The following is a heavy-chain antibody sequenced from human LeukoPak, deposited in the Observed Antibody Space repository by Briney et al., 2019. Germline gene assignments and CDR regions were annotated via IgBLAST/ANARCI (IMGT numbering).Heavy chain of an antibody. Sequence: GGSLRLSCATSGFSFSSYWMNWVRQAPGKGLEWVANIRPDGNFQDYVDSVKGRFSISRDNAKNTLYLQMNSLRADETAIYYCARVKPVVPPYFYFYMDVWGIGTTVTVSS. CDR1: GFSFSSYW. V-gene: IGHV3-7*03. CDR3: ARVKPVVPPYFYFYMDV. D-gene: IGHD2-15*01. J-gene: IGHJ6*03. CDR2: IRPDGNFQ.